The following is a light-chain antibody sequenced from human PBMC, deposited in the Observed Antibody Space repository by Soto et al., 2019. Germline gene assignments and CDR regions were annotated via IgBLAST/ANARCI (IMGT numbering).Light chain of an antibody. CDR3: QQRSNRQIT. CDR1: QSVSIY. Sequence: ETVLTQSPATLSLSPGESATLSCRASQSVSIYLAWYQQKPGQAPRLLIYDASNRVTGIPARFRGSGSGTDFTLTISSLEPDDFAVYYCQQRSNRQITFGQGTRLEIK. V-gene: IGKV3-11*01. CDR2: DAS. J-gene: IGKJ5*01.